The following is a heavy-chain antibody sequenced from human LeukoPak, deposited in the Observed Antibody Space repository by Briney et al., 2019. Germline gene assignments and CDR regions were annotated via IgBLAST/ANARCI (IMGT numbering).Heavy chain of an antibody. CDR3: ARGGLAAAGKTNNWFDP. Sequence: GXXNHSGSTNYNPSLKSRVTISVDTSKNQFSLKLSSVTAADTAVYYCARGGLAAAGKTNNWFDPWGQGTLVTVSS. D-gene: IGHD6-13*01. J-gene: IGHJ5*02. V-gene: IGHV4-34*01. CDR2: XNHSGST.